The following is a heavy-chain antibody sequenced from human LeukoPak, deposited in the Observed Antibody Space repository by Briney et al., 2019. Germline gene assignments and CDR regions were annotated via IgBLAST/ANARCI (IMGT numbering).Heavy chain of an antibody. CDR3: AKDRTPVEGLRYFDWVYYWYFDL. V-gene: IGHV3-23*01. D-gene: IGHD3-9*01. J-gene: IGHJ2*01. CDR2: ISGSGGST. CDR1: GFTFSSYA. Sequence: PGGSLRLSCAASGFTFSSYAMSWVRQAPGKGLEWVSAISGSGGSTYYADSVKGRFTISRDNSKNTLYLQMNSLRAEDTAVYYCAKDRTPVEGLRYFDWVYYWYFDLWGRGTLVTVSS.